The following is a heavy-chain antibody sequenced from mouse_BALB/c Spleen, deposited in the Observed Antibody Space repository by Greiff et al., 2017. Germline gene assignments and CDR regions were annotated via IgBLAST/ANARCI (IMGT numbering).Heavy chain of an antibody. CDR2: INPYNGDT. Sequence: EVQLQQSGPELVKPGASVKISCKASGYSFTGYFMNWVMQSHGKSLEWIGRINPYNGDTFYNQKFKGKATLTVDKSSSTAHMELRSLASEDSAVYYCARRWLRSWYAMDYWGQGTSVTVSS. J-gene: IGHJ4*01. D-gene: IGHD2-2*01. CDR1: GYSFTGYF. V-gene: IGHV1-20*02. CDR3: ARRWLRSWYAMDY.